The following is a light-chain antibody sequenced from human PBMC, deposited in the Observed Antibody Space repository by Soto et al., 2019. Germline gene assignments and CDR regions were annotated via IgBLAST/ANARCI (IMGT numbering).Light chain of an antibody. J-gene: IGLJ1*01. Sequence: VLTQPRSVSGSPGQSVTISCTGTSSDVGGYEYVSWYQQHPGKAPKLMIYDVSKRPSGVPDRFSGSKSGNTASLTISGLQAEDEADYYCCSYAGSYTFVFGTGTKVTVL. CDR1: SSDVGGYEY. CDR3: CSYAGSYTFV. V-gene: IGLV2-11*01. CDR2: DVS.